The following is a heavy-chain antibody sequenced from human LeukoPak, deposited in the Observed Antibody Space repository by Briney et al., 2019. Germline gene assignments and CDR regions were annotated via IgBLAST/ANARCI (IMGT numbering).Heavy chain of an antibody. J-gene: IGHJ6*03. CDR1: GFTFSSYS. V-gene: IGHV3-21*01. CDR3: ARATQPFGVVYSAGYYYYMDV. CDR2: ISSSRSYI. D-gene: IGHD3-3*01. Sequence: GGSLRLSCAASGFTFSSYSMNWARQAPGKGREWFSSISSSRSYIYYADSVKGRFTISRDNAKNSLYLQMNSLRAEDTAVYYCARATQPFGVVYSAGYYYYMDVWGKGTTVTVSS.